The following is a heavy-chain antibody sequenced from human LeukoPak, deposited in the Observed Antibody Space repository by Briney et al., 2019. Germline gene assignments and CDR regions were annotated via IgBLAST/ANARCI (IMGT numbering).Heavy chain of an antibody. CDR1: GFTFSSYG. CDR3: ARAPDSSSWYYFDY. J-gene: IGHJ4*02. D-gene: IGHD6-13*01. Sequence: GGSLRLSCAASGFTFSSYGMHWVRQAPGKGLEGVAVISYDGSNKYYADSVKGRFTISRDNSKNTLYLQMNSLRAEDTAVYYCARAPDSSSWYYFDYRGQGTLVTVSS. V-gene: IGHV3-30*03. CDR2: ISYDGSNK.